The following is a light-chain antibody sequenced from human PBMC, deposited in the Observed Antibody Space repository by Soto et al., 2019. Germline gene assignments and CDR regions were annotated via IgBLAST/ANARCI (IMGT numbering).Light chain of an antibody. J-gene: IGKJ2*01. Sequence: EMVMTQSPATLSVSPGERATLSCRASQSVSSNLAWYQQKPGQAPRLLIYGASTRATGFPARFSGSGSGTDFTLTISRLEPDDSAVYYCHHYDSSPPYTFGQGTKVDIK. V-gene: IGKV3-15*01. CDR3: HHYDSSPPYT. CDR1: QSVSSN. CDR2: GAS.